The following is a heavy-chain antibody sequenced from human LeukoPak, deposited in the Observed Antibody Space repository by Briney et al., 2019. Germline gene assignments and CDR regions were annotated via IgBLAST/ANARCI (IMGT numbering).Heavy chain of an antibody. CDR3: ARHLGYSSGWYRQIFDY. V-gene: IGHV4-39*01. Sequence: SETLSLTCTVSGGSISSSSSYWGWIRQPPGKGLEWIGSVHYSGSTYYNPSLKSRVTISVDTSKNQFSLKLSSVTAADTAVYYCARHLGYSSGWYRQIFDYWGQGTLVTVSS. J-gene: IGHJ4*02. CDR2: VHYSGST. CDR1: GGSISSSSSY. D-gene: IGHD6-19*01.